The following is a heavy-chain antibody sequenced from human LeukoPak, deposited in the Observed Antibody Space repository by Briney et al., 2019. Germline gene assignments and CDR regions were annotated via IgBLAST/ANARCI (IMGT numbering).Heavy chain of an antibody. CDR2: IYYSGST. V-gene: IGHV4-39*01. CDR3: ARHGSSWYGDGPNWFDP. J-gene: IGHJ5*02. D-gene: IGHD6-13*01. CDR1: GGSISSSSYY. Sequence: SETLSLTCTVSGGSISSSSYYWGWIRQPPGKGLEWIGSIYYSGSTYYNPSLKSRVTISVDTSKNQFSLKLSSVTAADTAVYYCARHGSSWYGDGPNWFDPWGQGTLVTVSS.